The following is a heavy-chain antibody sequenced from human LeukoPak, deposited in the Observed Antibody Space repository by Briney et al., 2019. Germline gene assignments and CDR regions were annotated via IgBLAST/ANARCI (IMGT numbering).Heavy chain of an antibody. CDR3: SRGGANDL. J-gene: IGHJ5*02. Sequence: PSETLSLTCTVSGGPITSDYWSWIRQPAGKGLEWIGRIITSGSTSYNPSLKSRVTMSLDTSKNQFSLKLSSVTAADTAVYFCSRGGANDLWGQGTLVTVSS. V-gene: IGHV4-4*07. CDR1: GGPITSDY. D-gene: IGHD4/OR15-4a*01. CDR2: IITSGST.